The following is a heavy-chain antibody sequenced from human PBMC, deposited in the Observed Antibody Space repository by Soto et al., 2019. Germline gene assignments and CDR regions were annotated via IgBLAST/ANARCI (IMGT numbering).Heavy chain of an antibody. CDR1: GDSVSSGSYY. CDR3: ARSYCGGDCYPEYYYYGMDV. V-gene: IGHV4-61*01. J-gene: IGHJ6*02. CDR2: IYYTGST. D-gene: IGHD2-21*02. Sequence: PSETLSLTCTVSGDSVSSGSYYWSWIRQPPGKGLEWIGYIYYTGSTNYNPSLKSRVTISVDSSKNQLSLKLSSVTAADTAVYYCARSYCGGDCYPEYYYYGMDVWGQGTTVTVS.